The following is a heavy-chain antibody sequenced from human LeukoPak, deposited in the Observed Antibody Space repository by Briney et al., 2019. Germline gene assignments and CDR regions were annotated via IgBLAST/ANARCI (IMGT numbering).Heavy chain of an antibody. CDR1: GFTFSSYW. V-gene: IGHV3-74*01. CDR3: ARTAIAAAAFYNWFDS. J-gene: IGHJ5*01. D-gene: IGHD6-13*01. Sequence: PGGSLRLSCAASGFTFSSYWMHWVRQAPGKGLVWISRINSDGSSTGYAESVKGRFTISRDNAKNSLYLQMNSLRAEDTAVYYCARTAIAAAAFYNWFDSWGQGTLVTVSS. CDR2: INSDGSST.